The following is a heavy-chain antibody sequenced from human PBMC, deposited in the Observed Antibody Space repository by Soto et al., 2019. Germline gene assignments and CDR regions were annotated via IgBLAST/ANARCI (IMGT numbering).Heavy chain of an antibody. CDR3: AKDLVDSSSWNNFDP. D-gene: IGHD6-13*01. CDR2: ISYDGSNK. CDR1: GFTFSSYG. Sequence: GGSLRLSCAASGFTFSSYGMHWVRQAPGKGLEWVAVISYDGSNKYYADSVKGRFTISRDNSKNTLYLQMNSLRAEDTAAYYCAKDLVDSSSWNNFDPWGQGTLVTVSS. V-gene: IGHV3-30*18. J-gene: IGHJ5*02.